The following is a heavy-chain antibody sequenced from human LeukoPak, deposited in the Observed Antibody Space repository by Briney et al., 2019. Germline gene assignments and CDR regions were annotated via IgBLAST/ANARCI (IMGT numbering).Heavy chain of an antibody. CDR1: GYSISSGYY. V-gene: IGHV4-38-2*02. CDR3: ARVYNWNSSGLGAPRD. CDR2: IYHSGST. D-gene: IGHD1-7*01. Sequence: SEALSLTCTVSGYSISSGYYWGWIRQPPGKGLEWIGSIYHSGSTYYNPSLKSRVTISVDTSKNQFSLKLSSVTAADTAVYYCARVYNWNSSGLGAPRDWGRGTLVTVSS. J-gene: IGHJ4*02.